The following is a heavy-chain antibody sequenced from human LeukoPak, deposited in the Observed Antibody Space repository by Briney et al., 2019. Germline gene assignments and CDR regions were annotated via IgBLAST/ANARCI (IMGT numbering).Heavy chain of an antibody. Sequence: ASVKVSCKASGYTFTGYYMHWVRQAPGQGLEWMGWINPNSGGTNYAQKFQGRVTMTRDTSISTVYMELSRLRSDDTAVYYCASSMVRGGGWFDPWGQGTLVTVSS. D-gene: IGHD3-10*01. J-gene: IGHJ5*02. CDR3: ASSMVRGGGWFDP. CDR1: GYTFTGYY. CDR2: INPNSGGT. V-gene: IGHV1-2*02.